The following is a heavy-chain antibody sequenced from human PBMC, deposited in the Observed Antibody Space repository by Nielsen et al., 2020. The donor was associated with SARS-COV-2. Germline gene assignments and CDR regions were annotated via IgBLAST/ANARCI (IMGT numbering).Heavy chain of an antibody. CDR1: GYTFTDYY. D-gene: IGHD5-24*01. Sequence: ASVKVSCKASGYTFTDYYIHWVRQAPGQGLEWMGRINPYSGGTNYAQKFQGRLTVTRNTSISTVYMELSSLRSDDTAVYFCAREDVGRDGTSWLDHWGQGALVTVSS. J-gene: IGHJ5*02. CDR2: INPYSGGT. CDR3: AREDVGRDGTSWLDH. V-gene: IGHV1-2*06.